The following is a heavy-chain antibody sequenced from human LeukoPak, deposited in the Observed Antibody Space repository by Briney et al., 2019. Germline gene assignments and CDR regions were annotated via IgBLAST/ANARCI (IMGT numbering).Heavy chain of an antibody. CDR3: ARDNRYCSGGSCPPEYFQH. Sequence: PGGSLRLSCAASGFTFSSYAMHWVRQAPGKGQEWVAVISYDGSNKYYADSVKGRFTISRDNSKNTLYLQMNSLRAEDTAVYYCARDNRYCSGGSCPPEYFQHWGQGTLVTVSS. CDR1: GFTFSSYA. D-gene: IGHD2-15*01. CDR2: ISYDGSNK. J-gene: IGHJ1*01. V-gene: IGHV3-30*04.